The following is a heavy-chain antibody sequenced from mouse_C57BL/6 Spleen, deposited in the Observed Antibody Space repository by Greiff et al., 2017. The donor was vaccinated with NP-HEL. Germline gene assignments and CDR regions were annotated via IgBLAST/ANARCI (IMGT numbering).Heavy chain of an antibody. J-gene: IGHJ4*01. CDR1: GYTFTEYT. CDR3: ASHEEGSKVGCYYLLYAMYY. V-gene: IGHV1-62-2*01. D-gene: IGHD2-3*01. CDR2: FYPGSGST. Sequence: VQLQQSGAELVKPGASVKLSCKASGYTFTEYTIHWVKQRSGQGLEWIGWFYPGSGSTKYNEKFKDKATLTEDKSSSTVYMYLSISTSEDSAFYFCASHEEGSKVGCYYLLYAMYYWGQGTSVTVSS.